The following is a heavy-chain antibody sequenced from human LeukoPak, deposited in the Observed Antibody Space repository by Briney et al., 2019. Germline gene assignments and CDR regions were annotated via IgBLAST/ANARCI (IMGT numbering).Heavy chain of an antibody. CDR2: ISWNSGSI. J-gene: IGHJ4*02. D-gene: IGHD4-17*01. CDR3: AKGRSYGDYYFDY. CDR1: GFTFDDYA. Sequence: PGGSLRLSCAASGFTFDDYAMHWVRQAPGKGLEWVSGISWNSGSIGYADSVKGRFTISRDNAKNSLYLQMNSLRAEDTALYYCAKGRSYGDYYFDYWGQGTLVTVSS. V-gene: IGHV3-9*01.